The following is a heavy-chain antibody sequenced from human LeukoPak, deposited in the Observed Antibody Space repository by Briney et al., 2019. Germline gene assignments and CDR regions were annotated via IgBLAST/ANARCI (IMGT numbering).Heavy chain of an antibody. D-gene: IGHD4-17*01. Sequence: PSQTLSLTCTVSGGSISSGRYYWSWLRQPAGKGLEWIGRVSTTGSTNHNPSLKSRVTISLDTSKNQFSLKLTSVTAADTAVYYCATLPGGVTTPNPSWGQGTLVTVSS. CDR2: VSTTGST. CDR1: GGSISSGRYY. J-gene: IGHJ5*02. V-gene: IGHV4-61*02. CDR3: ATLPGGVTTPNPS.